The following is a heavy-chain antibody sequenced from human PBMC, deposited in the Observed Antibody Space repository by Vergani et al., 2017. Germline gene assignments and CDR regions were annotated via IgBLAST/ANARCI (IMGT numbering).Heavy chain of an antibody. CDR2: IYPGDSDT. D-gene: IGHD3-3*01. V-gene: IGHV5-51*01. J-gene: IGHJ6*03. Sequence: EVQLVQSGAEVTKSGESLKIFCKGSGYIFTSYRIGWVRQMPGKGLEWMGVIYPGDSDTRYSPSFQGQVTISADKSISTAYLQWSSLKASDTAMYYCARSGRDFWSVSSYDMDVWGKGTTVTVSS. CDR1: GYIFTSYR. CDR3: ARSGRDFWSVSSYDMDV.